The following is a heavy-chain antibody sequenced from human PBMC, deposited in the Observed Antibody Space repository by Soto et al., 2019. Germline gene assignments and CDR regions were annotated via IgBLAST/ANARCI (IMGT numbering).Heavy chain of an antibody. CDR3: PRPGSQQLVQQPDAFDI. J-gene: IGHJ3*02. CDR1: GGSMNNFY. D-gene: IGHD6-13*01. V-gene: IGHV4-59*01. Sequence: SETLSLTCTVSGGSMNNFYWSWIRQPPGKGLEWIGYVSYSDSSNYNPSLKSRVTISVDTSKNQFSLKLTSVTAADTAVYYCPRPGSQQLVQQPDAFDIWRQAIMVNVS. CDR2: VSYSDSS.